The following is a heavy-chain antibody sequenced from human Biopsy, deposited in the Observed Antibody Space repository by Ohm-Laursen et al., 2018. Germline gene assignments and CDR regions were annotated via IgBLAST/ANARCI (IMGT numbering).Heavy chain of an antibody. CDR1: GGSIKSYY. CDR3: ARLTGDPSY. J-gene: IGHJ4*02. V-gene: IGHV4-59*07. Sequence: SDTLSLTCPVSGGSIKSYYWNWIRQSPGKGLKWIGFIYYTGHTNYNPSLKSRATISVDTSKNQFSLKVISVTAADTAVYYCARLTGDPSYWGQGILVTVSS. D-gene: IGHD7-27*01. CDR2: IYYTGHT.